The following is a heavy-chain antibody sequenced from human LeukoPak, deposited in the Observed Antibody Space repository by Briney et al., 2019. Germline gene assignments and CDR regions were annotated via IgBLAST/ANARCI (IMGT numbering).Heavy chain of an antibody. CDR1: GFTISNYW. CDR2: INQDGSEK. CDR3: ESKIFGEPNY. J-gene: IGHJ4*02. D-gene: IGHD3-3*01. Sequence: PGGSLRLSCAASGFTISNYWLTWVRQAPGKGLEWVANINQDGSEKYYVDSVKGRFTISRDNAKNSLYLQMNSLRVEDTAVYLCESKIFGEPNYWGQGTLVTVSS. V-gene: IGHV3-7*03.